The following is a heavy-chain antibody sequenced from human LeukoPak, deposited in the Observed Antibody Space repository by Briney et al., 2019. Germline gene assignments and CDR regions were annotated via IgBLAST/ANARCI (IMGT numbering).Heavy chain of an antibody. CDR3: ARVIPREVIDY. CDR2: IYSGGST. J-gene: IGHJ4*02. Sequence: PGGSLRLSCAGSGFTFSDSAMSWVRQAPGRGLEWVSVIYSGGSTYYADPVKGRFTISRHNSKNTLYLQMNSLRAEDTAVYYCARVIPREVIDYWGQGTLVTVSS. V-gene: IGHV3-53*04. D-gene: IGHD3-10*01. CDR1: GFTFSDSA.